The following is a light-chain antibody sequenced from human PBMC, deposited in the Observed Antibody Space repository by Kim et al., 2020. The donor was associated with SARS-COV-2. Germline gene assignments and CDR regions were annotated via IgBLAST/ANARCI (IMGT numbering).Light chain of an antibody. CDR2: EVN. J-gene: IGLJ2*01. CDR3: SSYAGSNNLV. CDR1: SSDVGGYNY. V-gene: IGLV2-8*01. Sequence: GQSVTISCTGTSSDVGGYNYVSWYQQHPGTAPKLMIYEVNRRPSGVPDRFSGSKSGNTASLTVSGLQAEDEADYYCSSYAGSNNLVFGGGTQLTVL.